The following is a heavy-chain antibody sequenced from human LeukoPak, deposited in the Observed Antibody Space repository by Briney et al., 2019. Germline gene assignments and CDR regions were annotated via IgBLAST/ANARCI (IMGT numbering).Heavy chain of an antibody. CDR1: GYTFTGYY. V-gene: IGHV1-2*02. D-gene: IGHD4-17*01. CDR3: ARGDYGDYQLTEPHYYYYMDV. CDR2: INPNSGGT. Sequence: GASVKVSCKASGYTFTGYYMHWVRQAPGQGLEWMGWINPNSGGTNYAQKFQGRVTMTRDTSISTAYMELSRLRSDDTAVYYCARGDYGDYQLTEPHYYYYMDVWGKGTTVTVSS. J-gene: IGHJ6*03.